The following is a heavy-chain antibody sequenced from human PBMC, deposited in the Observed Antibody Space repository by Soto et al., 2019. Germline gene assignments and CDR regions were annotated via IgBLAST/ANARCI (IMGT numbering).Heavy chain of an antibody. Sequence: GASVKVSCKASGYTFTSYAMHWVRQAPGQRLEWMGWINAGNGNTKYSQKFQGRVTITRDTSASTAYMELSSLRSEDTAVYYCARSPEVVLRFLEWFPNWFDPWGQGTLVTVSS. J-gene: IGHJ5*02. CDR2: INAGNGNT. V-gene: IGHV1-3*01. D-gene: IGHD3-3*01. CDR3: ARSPEVVLRFLEWFPNWFDP. CDR1: GYTFTSYA.